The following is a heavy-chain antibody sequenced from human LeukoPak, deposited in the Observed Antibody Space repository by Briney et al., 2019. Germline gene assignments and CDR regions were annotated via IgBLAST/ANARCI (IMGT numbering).Heavy chain of an antibody. J-gene: IGHJ4*02. V-gene: IGHV4-39*01. CDR2: IYYSGST. CDR1: GGSISSSSYY. CDR3: ARLKRTGYCTSGVSYFDY. D-gene: IGHD2-8*01. Sequence: SEPLSLPCTVSGGSISSSSYYWGWIRQPPGKGLEWICSIYYSGSTYYNSSLKSRVTISVDTSKNQFSLKLSSVTAADTAVYYCARLKRTGYCTSGVSYFDYWGQGTLVTVSS.